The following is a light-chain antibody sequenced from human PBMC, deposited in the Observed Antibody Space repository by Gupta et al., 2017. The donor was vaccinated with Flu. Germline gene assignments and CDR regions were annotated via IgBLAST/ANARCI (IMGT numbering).Light chain of an antibody. Sequence: QMTQSPSSLSASVGDRVTITCRASQSISSYLNWYQQKPGKAPKLLIYAASSLQSGVPSRFSGSGSGTDFTLTISSLQPEDFATYYCQQSYSTPGTFGPGTKVDIK. V-gene: IGKV1-39*01. J-gene: IGKJ3*01. CDR3: QQSYSTPGT. CDR1: QSISSY. CDR2: AAS.